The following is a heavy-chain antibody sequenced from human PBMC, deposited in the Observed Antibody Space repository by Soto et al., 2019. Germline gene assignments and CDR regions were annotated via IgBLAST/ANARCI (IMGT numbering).Heavy chain of an antibody. CDR2: IYYSGST. D-gene: IGHD3-3*01. V-gene: IGHV4-31*03. Sequence: SETLSLTCTVSGGSISSGGYYWSWIRQHPGKGLEWIGYIYYSGSTYYNPSLKSRVTISVDTSKNQFSLKLSSVTAADTAVYYCARGAYYDFWSGYFYWGQGTLVTVSS. CDR3: ARGAYYDFWSGYFY. J-gene: IGHJ4*02. CDR1: GGSISSGGYY.